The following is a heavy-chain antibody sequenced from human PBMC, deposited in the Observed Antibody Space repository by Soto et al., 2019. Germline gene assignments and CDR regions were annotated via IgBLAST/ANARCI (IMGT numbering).Heavy chain of an antibody. Sequence: SETLSLTCSVYGDSISGYYWGWIRQPPGKALEYIGYIHYTGNTKYNPSLQSRVTMSADTSKNQLSLKLSSVTAADMAVYYCARHYGAGTYPLDYWGRGTLVTVSS. CDR3: ARHYGAGTYPLDY. CDR2: IHYTGNT. CDR1: GDSISGYY. J-gene: IGHJ4*02. D-gene: IGHD3-10*01. V-gene: IGHV4-59*01.